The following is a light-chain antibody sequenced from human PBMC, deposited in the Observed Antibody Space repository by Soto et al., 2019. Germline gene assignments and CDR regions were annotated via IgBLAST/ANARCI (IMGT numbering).Light chain of an antibody. CDR3: QQHNNWPPIT. CDR1: QSVSSSY. Sequence: EIVLTQSPGTLSLSPGERATLSCRASQSVSSSYLAWYQQKPGQAPTLLIYGASSRATGIPDRFSGSGSGTEFTLTISSLRSEDFAVYFCQQHNNWPPITFGQGTRLEF. J-gene: IGKJ5*01. CDR2: GAS. V-gene: IGKV3-20*01.